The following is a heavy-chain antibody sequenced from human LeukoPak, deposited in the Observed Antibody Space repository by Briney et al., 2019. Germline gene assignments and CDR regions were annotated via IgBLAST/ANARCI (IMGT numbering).Heavy chain of an antibody. V-gene: IGHV3-7*01. Sequence: GGSLRLSCAASGFTFSSYAMSWVRQAPGKGLEWVANIKQDGSEKYYADSVKGRFTISRDNSKNTLYLQMNSLRAEDTAVYYCAKPVMTTVTTYFHYYYYMDAWGKGTTVTVSS. D-gene: IGHD4-17*01. CDR1: GFTFSSYA. CDR3: AKPVMTTVTTYFHYYYYMDA. J-gene: IGHJ6*03. CDR2: IKQDGSEK.